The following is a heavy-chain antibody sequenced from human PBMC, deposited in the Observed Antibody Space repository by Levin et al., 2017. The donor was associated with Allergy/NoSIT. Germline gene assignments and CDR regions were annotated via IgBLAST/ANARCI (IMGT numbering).Heavy chain of an antibody. J-gene: IGHJ4*02. CDR3: VREGGWWPPYYFDY. V-gene: IGHV3-48*02. CDR2: IGSNTRTI. CDR1: GFTFSNYN. Sequence: GGSLRLSCAASGFTFSNYNMNWVRQAPGKGLEWLSYIGSNTRTIYYASSLKGRFTVSRDNAKNSLYLQMNSLRDDDTAVYYCVREGGWWPPYYFDYWGQGAPVTVSS. D-gene: IGHD2-15*01.